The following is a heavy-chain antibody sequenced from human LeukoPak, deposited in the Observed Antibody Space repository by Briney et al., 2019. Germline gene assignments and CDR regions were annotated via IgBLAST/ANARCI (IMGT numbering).Heavy chain of an antibody. CDR3: ARDKTSFTDFWSGYYLSDYYYMDV. V-gene: IGHV4-34*01. J-gene: IGHJ6*03. CDR2: INHSGST. Sequence: SETLSLTCAVYGGSFSGYYWSWIRQPPGKGLEWIGEINHSGSTNYNPSLKSRVTISVDTSKNQFSLKLSSVTAADTAVYYCARDKTSFTDFWSGYYLSDYYYMDVWGKGTTVTVSS. CDR1: GGSFSGYY. D-gene: IGHD3-3*01.